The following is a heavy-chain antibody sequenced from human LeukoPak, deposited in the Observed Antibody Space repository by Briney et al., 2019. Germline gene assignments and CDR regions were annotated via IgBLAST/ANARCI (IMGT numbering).Heavy chain of an antibody. V-gene: IGHV4-39*01. CDR1: GGSISSCSYY. J-gene: IGHJ4*02. CDR2: IYYSRRT. CDR3: ARHLVYVIVFDY. D-gene: IGHD2-8*01. Sequence: SETLSLTCTVSGGSISSCSYYWGWIRQPPGKGLEWIGSIYYSRRTYYNPSLKSRVTISVDSSKNQFSLKLSSVTAAAPAVYFCARHLVYVIVFDYWGQETLVTVSS.